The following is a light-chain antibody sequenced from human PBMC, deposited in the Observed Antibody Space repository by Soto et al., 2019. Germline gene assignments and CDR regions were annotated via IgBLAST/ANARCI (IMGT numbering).Light chain of an antibody. CDR2: YAS. J-gene: IGKJ4*01. CDR3: QQRSNWQGAT. Sequence: EIVVTQSPATLSLSPGERATLSCRASQSVSSYLAWYQQKPGQAPRLLIYYASNRATGIPARFSGSGSGTDFTLTISSLEPEDFAVYYCQQRSNWQGATFGGGTKVEIK. V-gene: IGKV3-11*01. CDR1: QSVSSY.